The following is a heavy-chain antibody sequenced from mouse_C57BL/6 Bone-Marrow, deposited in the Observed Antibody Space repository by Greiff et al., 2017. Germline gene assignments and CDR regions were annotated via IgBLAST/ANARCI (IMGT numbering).Heavy chain of an antibody. CDR2: IDPRSGNT. V-gene: IGHV1-81*01. CDR3: ARAPYYGGSYAWFAY. Sequence: QVQLKQSGAELARPGASVKLSCKASGYTFTSYGIRWVKQRPGQGLEWIGEIDPRSGNTYYNEKFKGKATLTADKSSSTAYMQLRSLTSEDSAVYFCARAPYYGGSYAWFAYWGQGTLVTVSA. J-gene: IGHJ3*01. D-gene: IGHD1-1*01. CDR1: GYTFTSYG.